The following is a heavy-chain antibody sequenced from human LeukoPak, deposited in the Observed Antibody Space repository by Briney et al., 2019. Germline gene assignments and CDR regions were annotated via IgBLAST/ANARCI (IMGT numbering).Heavy chain of an antibody. CDR1: GYSISSGYY. J-gene: IGHJ1*01. Sequence: SETLSLTCTVSGYSISSGYYWGWIRQPPGKGLEWIGSIYHSGSTYYNPSLKSRVTISVDTSKNQFSLKLSSVTAADTAVYYCARTDCSSTSCSGQYFQHWGQGTLVTVSS. V-gene: IGHV4-38-2*02. CDR3: ARTDCSSTSCSGQYFQH. CDR2: IYHSGST. D-gene: IGHD2-2*01.